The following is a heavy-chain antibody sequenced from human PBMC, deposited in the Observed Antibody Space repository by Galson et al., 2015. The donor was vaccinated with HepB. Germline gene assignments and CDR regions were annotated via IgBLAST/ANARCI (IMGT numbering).Heavy chain of an antibody. D-gene: IGHD3-10*01. Sequence: SLRLSCAASGFTFSSCDMSWVRQAPGKGLAWVSIISDGSTHYADSVKGRFTISRDTSKSTFYLHMNSLRVEDTAIYYCARVTMVRGVSNGHFDYWGQGTLVTVSS. J-gene: IGHJ4*02. CDR1: GFTFSSCD. CDR2: ISDGST. CDR3: ARVTMVRGVSNGHFDY. V-gene: IGHV3-23*01.